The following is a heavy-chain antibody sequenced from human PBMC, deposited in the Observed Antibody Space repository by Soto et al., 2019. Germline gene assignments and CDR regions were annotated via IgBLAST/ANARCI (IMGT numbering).Heavy chain of an antibody. J-gene: IGHJ1*01. V-gene: IGHV3-66*01. CDR3: ARDGYDSSGYYPEYFQH. D-gene: IGHD3-22*01. CDR2: IYGGGST. Sequence: EVQLVESGGGLVQPGGSLRLSCAASGFTVSSNYMSWVRQAPGKGLEWVSVIYGGGSTYYADSVKGRFTISRDNSKNTLYLQMNSLRAEDTAVYYCARDGYDSSGYYPEYFQHWGQGTLVTVSS. CDR1: GFTVSSNY.